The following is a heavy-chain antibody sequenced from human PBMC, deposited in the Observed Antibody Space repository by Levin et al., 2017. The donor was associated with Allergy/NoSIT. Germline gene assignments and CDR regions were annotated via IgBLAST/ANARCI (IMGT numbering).Heavy chain of an antibody. CDR2: ISSSSSTI. CDR1: GFTFSSYS. D-gene: IGHD3-3*01. V-gene: IGHV3-48*01. J-gene: IGHJ6*02. Sequence: GGSLRLSCAASGFTFSSYSMNWVRQAPGKGLEWVSYISSSSSTIYYADSVKGRFTISRDNAKNSLYLQMNSLRAEDTAVYYCARGPYYDFWSGYYRDYDYGMDVWGQGTTVTVSS. CDR3: ARGPYYDFWSGYYRDYDYGMDV.